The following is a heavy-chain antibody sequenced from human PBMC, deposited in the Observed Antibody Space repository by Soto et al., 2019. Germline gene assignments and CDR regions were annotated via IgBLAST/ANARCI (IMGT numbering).Heavy chain of an antibody. CDR1: GGSIISGY. CDR3: AGLRGYAGSPIDY. D-gene: IGHD2-15*01. Sequence: SETLSLTCTVSGGSIISGYWSWIRQPPGKGLEWIGYISYSGNTNYNPSLKSRVTMSVDTPKNQFSLRLSSVTAADTAVYYCAGLRGYAGSPIDYWGQGTLVTVSS. CDR2: ISYSGNT. V-gene: IGHV4-59*01. J-gene: IGHJ4*02.